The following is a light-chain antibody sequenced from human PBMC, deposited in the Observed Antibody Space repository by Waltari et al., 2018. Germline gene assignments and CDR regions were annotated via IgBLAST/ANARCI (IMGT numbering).Light chain of an antibody. J-gene: IGKJ5*01. CDR1: QSVLYSSNSKDY. Sequence: DIVMTQSPDSLAVSLGERATINCKSSQSVLYSSNSKDYLAWYQRKPGQPPKLLIYWASDRESGVPDRFSGSGSGTDFTLTISSLQAEDVAVYYCQQYCTIPITFGQGTRLEIK. V-gene: IGKV4-1*01. CDR3: QQYCTIPIT. CDR2: WAS.